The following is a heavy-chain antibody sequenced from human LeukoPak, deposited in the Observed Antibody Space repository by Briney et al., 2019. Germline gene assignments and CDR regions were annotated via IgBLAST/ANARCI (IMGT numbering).Heavy chain of an antibody. CDR2: INHSGST. CDR3: ARGGSYYDILTGYYPPKNWFDP. CDR1: GGSFSGYY. V-gene: IGHV4-34*01. Sequence: SETPSLTCAVYGGSFSGYYWSWIRQPPGKGLEWIGEINHSGSTNYNPSLKSRVTISVDTSKNQFSLKLSSVTAADTAVYYCARGGSYYDILTGYYPPKNWFDPWGQGTLVTVSS. J-gene: IGHJ5*02. D-gene: IGHD3-9*01.